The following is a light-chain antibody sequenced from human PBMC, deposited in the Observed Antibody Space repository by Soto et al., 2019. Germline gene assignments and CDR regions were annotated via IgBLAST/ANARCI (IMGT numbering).Light chain of an antibody. J-gene: IGKJ1*01. Sequence: DIQMTQSPSSLSASVGDRVTITSRASQSISSYLNWYQQKPGKAPKLLIYAASSLQSGVPSRFSGSGSGTDFTLTISSLQPEDFATYYCQQSYSTPRRFGQGTKVEIK. CDR3: QQSYSTPRR. CDR2: AAS. CDR1: QSISSY. V-gene: IGKV1-39*01.